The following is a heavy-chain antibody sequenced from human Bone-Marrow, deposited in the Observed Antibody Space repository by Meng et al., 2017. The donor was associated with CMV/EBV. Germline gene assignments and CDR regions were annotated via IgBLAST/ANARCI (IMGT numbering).Heavy chain of an antibody. CDR1: VGTLSSYA. CDR3: ARAGVRFLEWLLLPNYGMDV. V-gene: IGHV1-69*10. J-gene: IGHJ6*02. CDR2: IIPILGIA. D-gene: IGHD3-3*01. Sequence: SVKVSCKASVGTLSSYAISWVRQAPGQGLEWMGGIIPILGIANYAQKFQGRVTITADKSTSTAYMELSRLRSDDTAVYYCARAGVRFLEWLLLPNYGMDVWGQGTTVTVSS.